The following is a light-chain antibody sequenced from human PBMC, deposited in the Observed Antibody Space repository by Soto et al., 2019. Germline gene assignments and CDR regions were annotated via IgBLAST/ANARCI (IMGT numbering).Light chain of an antibody. Sequence: EIVLTQSPGTLSLSPGERATLSCRASQRVSSSFLAWYQQKPGQAPRLLIYGASSRATGIPGRFSGSGSGTDFTLTISRLEPEDFAVYYCQQYGSSSWTFGQGTKVEIK. CDR2: GAS. CDR3: QQYGSSSWT. V-gene: IGKV3-20*01. J-gene: IGKJ1*01. CDR1: QRVSSSF.